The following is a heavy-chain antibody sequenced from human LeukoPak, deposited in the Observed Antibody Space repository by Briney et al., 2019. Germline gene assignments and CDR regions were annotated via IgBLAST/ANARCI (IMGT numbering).Heavy chain of an antibody. D-gene: IGHD5-24*01. CDR2: INGNGGRT. V-gene: IGHV3-20*04. J-gene: IGHJ4*02. CDR1: GFIFNEYG. CDR3: AKDIGRRWLQSPDY. Sequence: GSLRLSCAASGFIFNEYGMTWVRQIPGKGLEWVSGINGNGGRTGYADSVKGRFTITRDNAKNSLYLQMNSLRAEDTALYYCAKDIGRRWLQSPDYWGQGTLVTVSS.